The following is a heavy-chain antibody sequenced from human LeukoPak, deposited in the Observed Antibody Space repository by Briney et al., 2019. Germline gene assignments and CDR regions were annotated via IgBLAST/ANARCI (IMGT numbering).Heavy chain of an antibody. CDR2: IIPIFGTA. CDR3: ASPPIFGVVRTYFDY. Sequence: SVKVSCKASGGTFSSYAISWVRQAPGQGLEWMGGIIPIFGTANYAQKFQGRVTFTADESTSTAYMELSSLRSEDTAVYYCASPPIFGVVRTYFDYWGQGTLVTVSS. V-gene: IGHV1-69*13. D-gene: IGHD3-3*01. J-gene: IGHJ4*02. CDR1: GGTFSSYA.